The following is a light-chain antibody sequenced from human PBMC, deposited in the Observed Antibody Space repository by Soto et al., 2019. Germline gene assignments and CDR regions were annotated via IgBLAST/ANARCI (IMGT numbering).Light chain of an antibody. J-gene: IGKJ2*01. CDR2: GAS. CDR3: QQYNNWPPSNT. Sequence: EIVMTQSPATLSVSPGERATLSCRASQSVSTNLAWYQQKPGQAPRLLIYGASTRATGIPARFTGSGSGTEFTLTISSLQSEDFAFYYCQQYNNWPPSNTFGLGAKLEIK. CDR1: QSVSTN. V-gene: IGKV3-15*01.